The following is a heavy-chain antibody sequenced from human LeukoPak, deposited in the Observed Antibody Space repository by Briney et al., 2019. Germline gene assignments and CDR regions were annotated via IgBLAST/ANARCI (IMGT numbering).Heavy chain of an antibody. Sequence: PSETLSLTCTVSGGSISRYYWSWIRQPPGKGLEWIGYIYYSGSTNYNPSLKSRVTISVDTSKNQFSLKLSSVTAADTAVYYCARIPYYYYYGMDVWGQGTTVTVSS. CDR2: IYYSGST. D-gene: IGHD2-21*01. J-gene: IGHJ6*02. CDR1: GGSISRYY. V-gene: IGHV4-59*08. CDR3: ARIPYYYYYGMDV.